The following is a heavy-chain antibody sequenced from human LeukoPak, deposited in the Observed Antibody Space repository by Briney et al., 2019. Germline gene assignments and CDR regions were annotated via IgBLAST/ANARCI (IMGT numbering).Heavy chain of an antibody. CDR1: GYSSSNYG. CDR3: ARTYYDILTGYLEVLNWFDP. V-gene: IGHV1-18*01. J-gene: IGHJ5*02. CDR2: IHIYRGNT. D-gene: IGHD3-9*01. Sequence: ASVKVSCKASGYSSSNYGISWVRQAPGQGLEWMGWIHIYRGNTNYAQKLQGRVTMTTDTSTSTAYMELRSLRSDDTAVYYCARTYYDILTGYLEVLNWFDPWGQGTLVTVSS.